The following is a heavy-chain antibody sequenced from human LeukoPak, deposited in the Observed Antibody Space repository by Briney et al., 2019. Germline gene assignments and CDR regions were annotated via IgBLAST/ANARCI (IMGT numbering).Heavy chain of an antibody. Sequence: SETLSLTCTVSGGSISSSTYYWGWIRQPPGKGLEWIGTIYYRGSTYYNPSLKSRVTISVGTSKNQFSLKLTSVTAADTAVYYCARLGRTYYDFWSGPWGQGTLVTVSS. CDR2: IYYRGST. J-gene: IGHJ5*02. D-gene: IGHD3-3*01. CDR3: ARLGRTYYDFWSGP. V-gene: IGHV4-39*01. CDR1: GGSISSSTYY.